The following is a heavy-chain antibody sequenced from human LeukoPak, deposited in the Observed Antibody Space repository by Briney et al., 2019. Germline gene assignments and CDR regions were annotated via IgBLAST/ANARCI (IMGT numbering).Heavy chain of an antibody. V-gene: IGHV3-30*18. J-gene: IGHJ6*04. Sequence: GGSLRLSCAASGFTFSSYGMHWVRQAPGKGLEWVAVISYDGSNKYYADSVKGRFTISRDNSKNTLYLQMNSLRAEDTAVYYCAKVSEITMVRGVIITQRHYYYYGMDVWAKGPRSPSPQ. CDR2: ISYDGSNK. D-gene: IGHD3-10*01. CDR1: GFTFSSYG. CDR3: AKVSEITMVRGVIITQRHYYYYGMDV.